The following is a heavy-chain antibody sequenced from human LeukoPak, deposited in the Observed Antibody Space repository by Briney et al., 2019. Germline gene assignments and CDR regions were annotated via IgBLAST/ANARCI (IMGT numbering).Heavy chain of an antibody. CDR2: IIPIFGTA. V-gene: IGHV1-69*06. Sequence: SVKVSCKASGGTFSSYAISWVRQAPGQGLEWMGGIIPIFGTANYAQKFQGRVTITADKSTSTAYMELSSLRSEDTAVYYCATGYSSSWYPDYWGQGTLVTVSS. J-gene: IGHJ4*02. CDR3: ATGYSSSWYPDY. D-gene: IGHD6-13*01. CDR1: GGTFSSYA.